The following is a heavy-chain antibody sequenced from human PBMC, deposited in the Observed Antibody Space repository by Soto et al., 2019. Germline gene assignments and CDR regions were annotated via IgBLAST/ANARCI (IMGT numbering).Heavy chain of an antibody. D-gene: IGHD6-13*01. CDR2: INAYNGNK. CDR1: GYTFTSYG. CDR3: ARDAAAGLNDY. Sequence: ASVKVSCKASGYTFTSYGISWVRQAPGQGLEWMGWINAYNGNKKYAQKLQGRVTMTTDTSTSTAYMEVRSLRSDDTAVYYCARDAAAGLNDYWGQGTLVTVSS. J-gene: IGHJ4*02. V-gene: IGHV1-18*01.